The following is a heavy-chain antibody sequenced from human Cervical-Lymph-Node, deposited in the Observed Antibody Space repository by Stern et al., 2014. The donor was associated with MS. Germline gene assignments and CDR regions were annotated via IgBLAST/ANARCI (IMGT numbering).Heavy chain of an antibody. D-gene: IGHD6-19*01. CDR2: MNPNSGNT. CDR3: ARGRRRSGWYGVY. J-gene: IGHJ4*02. V-gene: IGHV1-8*01. CDR1: GYTFPSYD. Sequence: QVQLVESGAEVKKPGASVKVSCKASGYTFPSYDINWVRQATAQGLEWMGWMNPNSGNTGYAQKFQGRVTMTRNTSISTAYMELSSLRSEDTAVYYCARGRRRSGWYGVYWGQGTLVTVSS.